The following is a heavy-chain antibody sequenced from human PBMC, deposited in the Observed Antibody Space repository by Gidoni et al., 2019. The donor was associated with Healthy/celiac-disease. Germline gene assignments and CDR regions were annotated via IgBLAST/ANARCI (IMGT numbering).Heavy chain of an antibody. CDR3: TRDLDYGDYGDY. J-gene: IGHJ4*02. D-gene: IGHD4-17*01. CDR2: IRSKAYGGTT. V-gene: IGHV3-49*03. Sequence: EGQLVVSGVGLLQPGRSMRLSCTASGFTFGDYAMGWFRQAPGKGLEWVGFIRSKAYGGTTEYAASVKGRFTISRDDSKSIAYLQMNSLKTEDTAVYYCTRDLDYGDYGDYWGQGTLVTVSS. CDR1: GFTFGDYA.